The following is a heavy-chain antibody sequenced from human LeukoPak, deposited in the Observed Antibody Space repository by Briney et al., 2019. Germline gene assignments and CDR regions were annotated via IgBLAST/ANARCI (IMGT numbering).Heavy chain of an antibody. CDR1: GFTFSSYS. D-gene: IGHD5-18*01. CDR2: ISSSSSYI. CDR3: ARDYPGYGPDDAFDI. J-gene: IGHJ3*02. V-gene: IGHV3-21*01. Sequence: GGSLRLSCAASGFTFSSYSMNWVRQAPGKGLEWVSSISSSSSYIYYADSVKGRFTISRDNAKNSLYLQMNSLRAEDTAVYYCARDYPGYGPDDAFDIWGQGTMVTVSS.